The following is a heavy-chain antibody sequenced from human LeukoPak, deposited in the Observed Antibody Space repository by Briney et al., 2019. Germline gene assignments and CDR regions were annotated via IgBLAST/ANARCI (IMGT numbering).Heavy chain of an antibody. CDR2: TNPKSGNT. J-gene: IGHJ4*02. V-gene: IGHV1-8*01. D-gene: IGHD3-10*01. CDR1: GYTFTSFD. Sequence: GASVKVSRMPSGYTFTSFDNHLGREATGQGLEWMGWTNPKSGNTGYAQKFQGRVTMTRSTSISTAYMELSSLRSEDTAVYYCARVTGRTYWWGQGTLVTVSS. CDR3: ARVTGRTYW.